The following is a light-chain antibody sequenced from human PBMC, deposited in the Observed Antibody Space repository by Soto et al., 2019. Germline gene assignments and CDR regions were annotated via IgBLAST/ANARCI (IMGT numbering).Light chain of an antibody. CDR1: QDISTF. V-gene: IGKV1-33*01. CDR2: DAS. CDR3: QQYENVPT. Sequence: DIQLTQSPSSLSASIGDSVTITCQASQDISTFLNWYHRRPGKAPKLLITDASTLQTGVPPRFRGSGAGTDFSFTISRLQPEDFGEYYCQQYENVPTFGQGTKLKIK. J-gene: IGKJ2*01.